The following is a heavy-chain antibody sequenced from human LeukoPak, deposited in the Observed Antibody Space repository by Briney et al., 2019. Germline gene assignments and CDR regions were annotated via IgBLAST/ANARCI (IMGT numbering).Heavy chain of an antibody. Sequence: GGSLRLSCAASGFTFSSYSMNWVRQAPGKGLEWVSSISSSSSYIYYADSVKGRFTISRDNAKNSLYLQMNSLRAEDTAVYYCARAQQEAYYDFWSGDIPQGKSNFDYWGQGTLVTVSS. CDR2: ISSSSSYI. J-gene: IGHJ4*02. V-gene: IGHV3-21*01. CDR1: GFTFSSYS. CDR3: ARAQQEAYYDFWSGDIPQGKSNFDY. D-gene: IGHD3-3*01.